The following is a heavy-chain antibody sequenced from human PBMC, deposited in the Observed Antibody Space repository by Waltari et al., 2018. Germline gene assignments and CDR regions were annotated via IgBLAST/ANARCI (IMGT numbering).Heavy chain of an antibody. J-gene: IGHJ6*02. Sequence: QVQLQESGPGLVKPSQTLSLTCTVSGGSISSGGYYWSWIRQHPGKGLEWIGYTVSSGSTYYNQDRKRRVTIAVDTAKNQFSLKLSTVTAADTAVYYCARDRPGRNGNPYYYYGMDVWGQGTTVTVSS. D-gene: IGHD6-6*01. CDR1: GGSISSGGYY. CDR3: ARDRPGRNGNPYYYYGMDV. V-gene: IGHV4-31*03. CDR2: TVSSGST.